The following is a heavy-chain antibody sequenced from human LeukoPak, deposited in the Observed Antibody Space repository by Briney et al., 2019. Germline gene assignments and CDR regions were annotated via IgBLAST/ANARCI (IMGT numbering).Heavy chain of an antibody. D-gene: IGHD3-3*01. V-gene: IGHV1-69*13. Sequence: GASVKVSCKASGGTFSSYAISWVRQAPGQGLEWMGGIIPIFGTANYAQKFQGRVTITADESTSTAYMELSSLRSEDTAVYYCARVWAYDFWSGYSDYWGQGTLVTVSS. CDR1: GGTFSSYA. CDR3: ARVWAYDFWSGYSDY. CDR2: IIPIFGTA. J-gene: IGHJ4*02.